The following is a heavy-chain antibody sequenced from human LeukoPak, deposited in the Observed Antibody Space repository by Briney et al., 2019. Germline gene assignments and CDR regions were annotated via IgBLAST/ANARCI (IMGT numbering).Heavy chain of an antibody. J-gene: IGHJ3*02. V-gene: IGHV1-18*01. D-gene: IGHD1-26*01. CDR2: ISAYNGNT. CDR3: ARDGHYSGSYYGNAFDI. Sequence: GASVKVSCKASGYTFTSYGISWVRQAPGQGLEWMGWISAYNGNTNYAQKLQGRVTITTDTSTSTAYMELRSLRSDDTAVYYCARDGHYSGSYYGNAFDIWGQGTMVTVSS. CDR1: GYTFTSYG.